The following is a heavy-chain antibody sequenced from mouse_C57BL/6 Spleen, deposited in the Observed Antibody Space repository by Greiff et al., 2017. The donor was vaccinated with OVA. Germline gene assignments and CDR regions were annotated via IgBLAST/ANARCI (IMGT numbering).Heavy chain of an antibody. J-gene: IGHJ2*01. CDR1: GFTFSDYY. CDR2: ISNGGGST. CDR3: ARRRWAFDY. V-gene: IGHV5-12*01. D-gene: IGHD4-1*01. Sequence: EVMLVESGGGLVQPGGSLKLSCAASGFTFSDYYMYWVRQTPEKRLEWVAYISNGGGSTYYPDTVKGRFTISRDNAKNTLYLQMSRLKSEDTAMYYCARRRWAFDYWGQGTTLTVSS.